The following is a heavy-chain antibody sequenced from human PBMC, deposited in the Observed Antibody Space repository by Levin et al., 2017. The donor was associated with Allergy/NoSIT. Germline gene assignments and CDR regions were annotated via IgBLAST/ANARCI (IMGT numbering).Heavy chain of an antibody. V-gene: IGHV4-59*01. CDR2: IFHSGSS. Sequence: SETLSLTCTVSGGSISDYYWTWIRQPPGKGLEWIGYIFHSGSSNYNSSLKSRVTMSVDTSKNQVSLNLSSVTAADTAVYFCASGRLNLDYWGQGNLVTISS. CDR1: GGSISDYY. CDR3: ASGRLNLDY. J-gene: IGHJ4*02.